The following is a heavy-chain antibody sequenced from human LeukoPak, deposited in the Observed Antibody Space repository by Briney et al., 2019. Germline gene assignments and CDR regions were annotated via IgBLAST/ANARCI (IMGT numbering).Heavy chain of an antibody. J-gene: IGHJ4*02. CDR2: IYYSGST. CDR3: ARAIDSSGYLAPKKYYFDY. Sequence: SETLSLTCTVSGGSIRSYYWSWIRQFPGKGLEWIGYIYYSGSTNYNPSLKSRVTISVDTSKNQFSLKLSSVTAADTAVYYCARAIDSSGYLAPKKYYFDYWGQGTLVTVSS. CDR1: GGSIRSYY. V-gene: IGHV4-59*01. D-gene: IGHD3-22*01.